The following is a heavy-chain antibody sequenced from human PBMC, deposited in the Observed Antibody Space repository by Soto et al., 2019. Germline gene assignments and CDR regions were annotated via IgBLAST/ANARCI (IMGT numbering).Heavy chain of an antibody. CDR1: GGCFSGYY. Sequence: ETLSLTCSVYGGCFSGYYWSWIRQPPGKGLEWIGEINHSGSTNYNPSLKSRVTISVDTSKNQFSLKLSSVTAADTAVYYCARGLYSSSHFDYWGQGTLVTV. D-gene: IGHD6-13*01. V-gene: IGHV4-34*01. CDR2: INHSGST. CDR3: ARGLYSSSHFDY. J-gene: IGHJ4*02.